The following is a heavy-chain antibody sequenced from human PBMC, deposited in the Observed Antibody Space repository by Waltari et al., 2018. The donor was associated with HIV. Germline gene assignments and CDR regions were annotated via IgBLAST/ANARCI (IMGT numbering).Heavy chain of an antibody. CDR2: IYYSGST. CDR1: GGSISSYY. D-gene: IGHD3-10*01. V-gene: IGHV4-59*01. J-gene: IGHJ6*02. CDR3: ARDLRSGGYYYGMDV. Sequence: QVQLQESGPGLVKPSETLSLTCTVSGGSISSYYWCWIRQPPGKGLEWIGYIYYSGSTNYNPSLKSRVTISVDTSKNQFSLKLSSVTAADTAVYYCARDLRSGGYYYGMDVWGQGTTVTVSS.